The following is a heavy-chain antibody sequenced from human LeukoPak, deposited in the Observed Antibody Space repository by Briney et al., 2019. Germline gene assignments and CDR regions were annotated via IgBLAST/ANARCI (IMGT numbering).Heavy chain of an antibody. V-gene: IGHV1-46*01. CDR2: INPSGGST. CDR1: GYTFTSYH. J-gene: IGHJ4*02. D-gene: IGHD6-13*01. Sequence: ASVKVSCKTSGYTFTSYHVHWVRQVPGQGLEWMGIINPSGGSTNNAQKFQGRVTLTTDTSTNTVNMELSSLRSEDTAVYYCARGYSSNFFDYWGPGTLVTVSS. CDR3: ARGYSSNFFDY.